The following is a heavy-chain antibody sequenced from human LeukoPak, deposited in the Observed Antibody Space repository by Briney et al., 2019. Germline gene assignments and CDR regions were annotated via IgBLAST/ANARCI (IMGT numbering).Heavy chain of an antibody. D-gene: IGHD3-22*01. CDR3: AKGGRSSGYYYYFDY. CDR1: GFTFSSYA. Sequence: PSGGSLRLSCAASGFTFSSYAMSWVRQAPGKGLEWVSAISGSGGSTYYADSVKGRFTISRDNSKNTLYLQMNSLRAEDTAVYYCAKGGRSSGYYYYFDYWGQGTLVTVSS. J-gene: IGHJ4*02. CDR2: ISGSGGST. V-gene: IGHV3-23*01.